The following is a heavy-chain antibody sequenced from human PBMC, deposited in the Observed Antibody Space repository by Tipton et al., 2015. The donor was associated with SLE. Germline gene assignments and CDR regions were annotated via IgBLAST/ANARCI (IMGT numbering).Heavy chain of an antibody. V-gene: IGHV4-59*11. Sequence: TLSLTCTVSGGSISSHYWSWIRQPPGKGLEWIGYIYYSGSTNYNPSLKSRVTISVDTSKNQFSLKLSSVTAADTAVYYCARGNIAYCGGDCYSLWGQGTLVTVSS. CDR2: IYYSGST. CDR1: GGSISSHY. J-gene: IGHJ4*02. CDR3: ARGNIAYCGGDCYSL. D-gene: IGHD2-21*01.